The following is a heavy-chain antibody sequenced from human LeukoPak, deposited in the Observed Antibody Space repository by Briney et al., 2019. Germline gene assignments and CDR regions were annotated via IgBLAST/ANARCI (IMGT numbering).Heavy chain of an antibody. D-gene: IGHD4-17*01. Sequence: SVKVSCKASGGTFSSDGVNWVRQAPGQGLEWMGRIIPIFGTTNYAQKFQGRVTISADKSTSSVYLGLSSLRSEDTAFYYCARRDLYGDYVHWGQGTLVTVSS. J-gene: IGHJ4*02. CDR3: ARRDLYGDYVH. CDR2: IIPIFGTT. V-gene: IGHV1-69*06. CDR1: GGTFSSDG.